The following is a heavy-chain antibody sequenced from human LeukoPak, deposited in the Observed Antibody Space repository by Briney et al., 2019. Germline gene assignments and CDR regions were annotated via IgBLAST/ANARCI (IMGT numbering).Heavy chain of an antibody. J-gene: IGHJ5*02. CDR2: ISYDGSNK. CDR1: GFTFSSYA. CDR3: AKGGYCSSTSCWVNWFDP. D-gene: IGHD2-2*01. V-gene: IGHV3-30-3*01. Sequence: PGGSLRLSCAASGFTFSSYAMHWVRQAPGKGLEWVAVISYDGSNKYYADSVKGRFTISRDNSKNTLYLQMNSLRAEDTAVYYCAKGGYCSSTSCWVNWFDPWGQGTLVTVSS.